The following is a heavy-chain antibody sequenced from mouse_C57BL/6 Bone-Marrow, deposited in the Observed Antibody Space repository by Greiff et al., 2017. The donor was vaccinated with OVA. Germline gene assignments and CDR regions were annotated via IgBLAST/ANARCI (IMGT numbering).Heavy chain of an antibody. CDR1: GYTFTDYY. Sequence: QVQLQQSGAELVRPGASVKLSCKASGYTFTDYYINWVKQRPGQGLEWIARIYPGSGNTYYNEKFKGKATLTAEKSSSTAYMQLSSLTSEDSAVYFCARGDIYYGSSYVTYWGQGTLVTVSA. CDR2: IYPGSGNT. J-gene: IGHJ3*01. CDR3: ARGDIYYGSSYVTY. D-gene: IGHD1-1*01. V-gene: IGHV1-76*01.